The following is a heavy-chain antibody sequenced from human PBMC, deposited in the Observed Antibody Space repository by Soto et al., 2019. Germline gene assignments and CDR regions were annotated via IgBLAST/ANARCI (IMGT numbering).Heavy chain of an antibody. CDR2: IYNSGRT. Sequence: QVQLQESGPGLVKPSETLSLTCTVSGGSSDSDYWSWIRQPPGKGLEWIGYIYNSGRTSYNPSLKSRVTISVDTSKNQFSLKLSSVTAADTAVYYCARGKSEIFEVIIRPYYLDCWGQGTLVTVSS. V-gene: IGHV4-59*01. J-gene: IGHJ4*02. CDR3: ARGKSEIFEVIIRPYYLDC. CDR1: GGSSDSDY. D-gene: IGHD3-3*01.